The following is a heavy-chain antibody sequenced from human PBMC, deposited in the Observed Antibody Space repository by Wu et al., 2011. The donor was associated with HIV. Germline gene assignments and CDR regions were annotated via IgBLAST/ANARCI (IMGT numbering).Heavy chain of an antibody. Sequence: EMRKPGESLKISCKGSGNSFNTDWIAWVRQMPGKGLEWMGIIYPRDSDTTYSPSFQGQVTISADKSISTAYLQWSSLKASDTAMYYCARRFGGYCSSTSCYFDYWGQGTLVTVSS. CDR3: ARRFGGYCSSTSCYFDY. V-gene: IGHV5-51*03. CDR1: GNSFNTDW. CDR2: IYPRDSDT. J-gene: IGHJ4*02. D-gene: IGHD2-2*01.